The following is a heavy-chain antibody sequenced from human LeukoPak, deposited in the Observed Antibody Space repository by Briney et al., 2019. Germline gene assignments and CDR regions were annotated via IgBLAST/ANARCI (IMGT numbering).Heavy chain of an antibody. CDR2: IIPIFGTT. J-gene: IGHJ3*02. Sequence: GASVKVSCKASGGTFSSYTISWVRQAPGQGLEWMGGIIPIFGTTDYAQKFQGRVTITADKSTDTAYMDLSSLTSEDTAVYYCARTVVVTAEHAFDIWGQGTMVTVSS. D-gene: IGHD2-21*02. V-gene: IGHV1-69*06. CDR1: GGTFSSYT. CDR3: ARTVVVTAEHAFDI.